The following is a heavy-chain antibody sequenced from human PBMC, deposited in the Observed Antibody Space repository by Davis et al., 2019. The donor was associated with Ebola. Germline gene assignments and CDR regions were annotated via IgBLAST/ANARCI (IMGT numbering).Heavy chain of an antibody. J-gene: IGHJ1*01. D-gene: IGHD3-10*01. CDR2: FDPEDGET. Sequence: ASVKVSCKASGGTFSSYAISWVRQAPGKGLEWMGGFDPEDGETIYAQKFQGRVTMTEDTSTDTAYMELSSLRSEDTAVYYCATGVQGVIIIELGYFQHWGQGTLVTVSS. CDR1: GGTFSSYA. CDR3: ATGVQGVIIIELGYFQH. V-gene: IGHV1-24*01.